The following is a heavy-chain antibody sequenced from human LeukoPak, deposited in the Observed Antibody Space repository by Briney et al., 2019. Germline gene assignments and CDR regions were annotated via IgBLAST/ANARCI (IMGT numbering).Heavy chain of an antibody. V-gene: IGHV3-30-3*01. Sequence: TLSLTCAVSGGSISSSNWWSWVRQPPGKGLEWVAVISYDGSNKYYADSVKGRFTISRDNSKNTLYLQMNSLRAEDTAVYYCARDRNYYDSSGYYDYWGQGTLVTVSS. J-gene: IGHJ4*02. CDR3: ARDRNYYDSSGYYDY. CDR2: ISYDGSNK. CDR1: GGSISSSN. D-gene: IGHD3-22*01.